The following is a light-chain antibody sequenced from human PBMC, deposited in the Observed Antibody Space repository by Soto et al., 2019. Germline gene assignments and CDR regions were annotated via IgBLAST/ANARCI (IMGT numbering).Light chain of an antibody. V-gene: IGLV1-40*01. CDR1: SSNIGAGYD. Sequence: QSVLTQPPSVSGAPGQRVTISCTGSSSNIGAGYDVHWYQQLPGTAPKLLIYGNSNRPSGVPDRFSGSKPGTSASLAITGLDAEDEADYYCQSYDSSLSVVFGGGTKLTLL. J-gene: IGLJ2*01. CDR3: QSYDSSLSVV. CDR2: GNS.